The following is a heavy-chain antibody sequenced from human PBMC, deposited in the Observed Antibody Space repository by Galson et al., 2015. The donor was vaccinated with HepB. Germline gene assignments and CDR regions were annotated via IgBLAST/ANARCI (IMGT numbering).Heavy chain of an antibody. Sequence: SLRLSCAASGFTFSRYGMHRVRQAPGKGLEWVSFIQYDESSKTYADSVKGRFTISRDNSKNTLFLQMNSLRAEDTALYYCAKDVSGNSGAWGQGTLVTVSS. CDR2: IQYDESSK. D-gene: IGHD4-23*01. CDR3: AKDVSGNSGA. CDR1: GFTFSRYG. J-gene: IGHJ5*02. V-gene: IGHV3-30*02.